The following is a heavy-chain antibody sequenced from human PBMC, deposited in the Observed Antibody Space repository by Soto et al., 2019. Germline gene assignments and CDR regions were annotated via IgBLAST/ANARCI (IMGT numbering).Heavy chain of an antibody. CDR3: AKDRPPYSSSSEYFDY. Sequence: GESLKISCAASGFTFSSYAMSWVRQAPGKGLEWVSAISGSGGSTYYADSVKGRFTISRDNSKNTLYLQMNSLRAEDTAAYYCAKDRPPYSSSSEYFDYWGQGTLVTVSS. CDR2: ISGSGGST. J-gene: IGHJ4*02. V-gene: IGHV3-23*01. D-gene: IGHD6-6*01. CDR1: GFTFSSYA.